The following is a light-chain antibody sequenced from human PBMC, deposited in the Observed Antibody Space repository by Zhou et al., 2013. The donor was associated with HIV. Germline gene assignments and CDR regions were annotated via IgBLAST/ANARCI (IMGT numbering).Light chain of an antibody. J-gene: IGKJ4*01. CDR1: QSVSSD. Sequence: EIVMTQSPATLSVSPGERVTLSCRASQSVSSDLAWYQQKPGQVPRLLIYGASTRATGIPARFSGSGSGTEFTLTISSLQSEDFAVYYCQQYDKWPLTFGGGTKVEIK. CDR2: GAS. CDR3: QQYDKWPLT. V-gene: IGKV3-15*01.